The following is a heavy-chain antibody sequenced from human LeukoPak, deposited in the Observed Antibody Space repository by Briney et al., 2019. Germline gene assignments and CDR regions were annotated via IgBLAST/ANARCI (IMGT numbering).Heavy chain of an antibody. J-gene: IGHJ5*01. Sequence: GGSLRLSCAASGFTVSSNYMSWVRQAPGKGLEWGSVIYSGGSTYYADSVKGRFTISRDNSKNTLYLQMNSLRAGDTAVYYCARNRGRWELVSWGQGTLVTVSS. CDR1: GFTVSSNY. CDR2: IYSGGST. CDR3: ARNRGRWELVS. D-gene: IGHD1-26*01. V-gene: IGHV3-53*01.